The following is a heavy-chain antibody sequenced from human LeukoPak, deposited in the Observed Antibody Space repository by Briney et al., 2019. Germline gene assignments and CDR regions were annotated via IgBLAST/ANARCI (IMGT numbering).Heavy chain of an antibody. CDR3: ASGRARYGYFAY. D-gene: IGHD1-1*01. Sequence: SETLSLTCTGAGVSISGYNWRWHRQPPGKGLEWIGYIYYSGSTNYNPSLESRVTISVDTSKNQFSLKLSSVTAADTAVYYCASGRARYGYFAYWGQGTLVTVSS. CDR2: IYYSGST. V-gene: IGHV4-59*01. CDR1: GVSISGYN. J-gene: IGHJ4*02.